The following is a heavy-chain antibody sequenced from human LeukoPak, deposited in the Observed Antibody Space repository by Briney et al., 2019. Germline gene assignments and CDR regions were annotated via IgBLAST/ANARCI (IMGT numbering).Heavy chain of an antibody. Sequence: GGSLTLSCAASGFTFSDYYMSWLRQAPGKGLEWVSYISSSGSTIYYADSVKGRFTISSDNAKNSLYLQMNSLRAEDTAVYYCARGGYCSSTSCYPYNWFDPWGQGTLVTVSS. V-gene: IGHV3-11*01. D-gene: IGHD2-2*01. CDR1: GFTFSDYY. CDR3: ARGGYCSSTSCYPYNWFDP. J-gene: IGHJ5*02. CDR2: ISSSGSTI.